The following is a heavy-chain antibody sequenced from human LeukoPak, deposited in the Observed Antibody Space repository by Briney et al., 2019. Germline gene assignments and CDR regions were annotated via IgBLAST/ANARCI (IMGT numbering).Heavy chain of an antibody. V-gene: IGHV3-53*01. J-gene: IGHJ4*02. CDR2: IYSGGGT. CDR1: GFTVSSNY. Sequence: GGSLRLSCVASGFTVSSNYMSWVRQAPGKGLEWVSVIYSGGGTYYADSVKGRFTISRDNSKNTLYLQMNSLSADDTAVHYCARDDRRDGHNYAFDYWGQGTPVTVSS. D-gene: IGHD5-24*01. CDR3: ARDDRRDGHNYAFDY.